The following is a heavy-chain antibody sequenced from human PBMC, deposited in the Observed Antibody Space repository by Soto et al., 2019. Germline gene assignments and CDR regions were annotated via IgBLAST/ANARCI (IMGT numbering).Heavy chain of an antibody. D-gene: IGHD6-13*01. CDR2: IYYSGNT. V-gene: IGHV4-59*01. J-gene: IGHJ4*02. CDR1: GGSISGYY. CDR3: ARESSSWYTYFDY. Sequence: SETLSLTCTVSGGSISGYYWSWIRQPPGKGLEWIGYIYYSGNTNYNPSLKSRVTISVDTSKNQFSLKLSSVAAADTAVYYCARESSSWYTYFDYWGQGALVTVSS.